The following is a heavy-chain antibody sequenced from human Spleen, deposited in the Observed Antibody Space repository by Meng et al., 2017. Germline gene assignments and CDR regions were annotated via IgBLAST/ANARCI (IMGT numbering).Heavy chain of an antibody. CDR3: ARESIMITYGGWFDP. CDR1: GGSISSHSHY. J-gene: IGHJ5*02. D-gene: IGHD3-16*01. Sequence: GSLRLSCTVSGGSISSHSHYWGWIRQPPGQGLEWIGSIYHGGTTHYNPSPSLKSRAIISLDTSRNQFSLRLRSVSAADTAVYYCARESIMITYGGWFDPWGQGTLVTVSS. CDR2: IYHGGTT. V-gene: IGHV4-39*07.